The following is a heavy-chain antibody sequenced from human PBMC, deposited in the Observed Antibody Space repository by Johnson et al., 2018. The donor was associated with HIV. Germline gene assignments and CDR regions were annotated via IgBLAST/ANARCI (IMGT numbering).Heavy chain of an antibody. D-gene: IGHD3-3*01. CDR1: GFTFSSYD. V-gene: IGHV3-13*01. J-gene: IGHJ3*02. CDR3: ARGSVFDI. Sequence: VQLVESGGGLVQPGGSLRLSCAASGFTFSSYDMHWVRQATGKGLQWVSGIGITGDTYYAGSVKGRFTISRDHAKNSLYLQMNSLTAGDMAVYYCARGSVFDIWGQGTMVTVSS. CDR2: IGITGDT.